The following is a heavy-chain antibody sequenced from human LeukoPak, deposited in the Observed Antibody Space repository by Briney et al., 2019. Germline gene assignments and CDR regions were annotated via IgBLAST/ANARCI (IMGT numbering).Heavy chain of an antibody. D-gene: IGHD6-19*01. V-gene: IGHV3-30*02. J-gene: IGHJ4*02. Sequence: GGSLRLSCAASGFTFSSYGMHWVRQAPGKGLEWVAFIRYDGSNKYYADSVKGRFTISRDNSKNTVYLQMNSLRAEDTAVYYCAKDARGLGYYFDYWGQGTLVTVSS. CDR3: AKDARGLGYYFDY. CDR1: GFTFSSYG. CDR2: IRYDGSNK.